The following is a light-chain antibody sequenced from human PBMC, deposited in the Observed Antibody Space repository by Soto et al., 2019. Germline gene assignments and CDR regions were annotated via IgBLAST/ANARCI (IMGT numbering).Light chain of an antibody. J-gene: IGKJ1*01. Sequence: DIQMTQSPSSLSASVGDRVTITCRASQGISNYLLWYQQKPGKVPKLLIYGASIMQLGVPSRFSGSGSGTDFTLTISSLQPDDFATYYCQHYNSYSEAFGQGTKVELK. V-gene: IGKV1-27*01. CDR1: QGISNY. CDR3: QHYNSYSEA. CDR2: GAS.